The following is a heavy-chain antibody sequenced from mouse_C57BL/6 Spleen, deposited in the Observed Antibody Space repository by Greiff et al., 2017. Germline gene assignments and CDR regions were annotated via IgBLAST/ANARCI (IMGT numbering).Heavy chain of an antibody. V-gene: IGHV7-1*01. CDR3: ARDGIYWYFDV. CDR2: SRNKANDYTK. CDR1: GFTFSDFY. Sequence: EVHLLESGGGLVQSGRSLRLSCATSGFTFSDFYMEWVRQAPGKGLEWIAASRNKANDYTKEYSASVKGRFIVARDTSQSILYLQMNALRADDTDFYYGARDGIYWYFDVWGTGTTVTVSS. J-gene: IGHJ1*03.